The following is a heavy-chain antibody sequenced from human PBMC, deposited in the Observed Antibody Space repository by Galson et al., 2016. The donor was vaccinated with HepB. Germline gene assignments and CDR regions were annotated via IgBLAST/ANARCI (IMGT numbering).Heavy chain of an antibody. CDR2: ARNDGVTA. CDR1: GFAFSDYW. CDR3: ARGSRAGYKGTFDL. J-gene: IGHJ3*01. D-gene: IGHD2-2*02. V-gene: IGHV3-74*01. Sequence: SLRLSCAASGFAFSDYWMNWVRQTPEKGLVWVARARNDGVTATYGDFVKGRFTISRDNAENTLYLQMHTLRADDTAVYYCARGSRAGYKGTFDLWGQGTLVTVSS.